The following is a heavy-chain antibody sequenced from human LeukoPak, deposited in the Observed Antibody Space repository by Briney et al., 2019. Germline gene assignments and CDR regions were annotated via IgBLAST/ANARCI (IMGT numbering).Heavy chain of an antibody. CDR1: GGSISSGDYY. Sequence: SQTLSLTCTVSGGSISSGDYYWSWIRQPPGKGLEWIGYIYYSGSTNYNPSLKSRVTISVDTSKNQFSLKLSSVTAADTAVYYCARATTVTTLFVDWGQGTLVTVSS. D-gene: IGHD4-11*01. V-gene: IGHV4-61*08. CDR2: IYYSGST. CDR3: ARATTVTTLFVD. J-gene: IGHJ4*02.